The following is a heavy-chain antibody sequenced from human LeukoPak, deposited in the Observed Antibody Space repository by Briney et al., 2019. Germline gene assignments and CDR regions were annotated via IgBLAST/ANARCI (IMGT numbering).Heavy chain of an antibody. CDR2: FDPEDGET. CDR1: GFTFSSYG. CDR3: ATDPGIHYYDSSGDDDAFDI. V-gene: IGHV1-24*01. D-gene: IGHD3-22*01. J-gene: IGHJ3*02. Sequence: GRSLRLSCAASGFTFSSYGMHWVRQAPGKGLEWMGGFDPEDGETIYAQKFQGRVTMTEDTSTDTAYMELSSLRSEDTAVYYCATDPGIHYYDSSGDDDAFDIWGQGTMVTVSS.